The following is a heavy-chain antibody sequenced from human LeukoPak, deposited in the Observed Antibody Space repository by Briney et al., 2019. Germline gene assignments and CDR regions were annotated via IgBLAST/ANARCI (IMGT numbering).Heavy chain of an antibody. CDR1: GYTFTSYG. CDR2: INPNSGGT. J-gene: IGHJ4*02. V-gene: IGHV1-2*02. D-gene: IGHD1-26*01. CDR3: ARGRGSYSLDY. Sequence: ASVKVSCKASGYTFTSYGISWVRQAPGQGLEWMGWINPNSGGTNYAQKFQGRVTMTGDTSISTAYMELSRLTSDDTAVYYCARGRGSYSLDYWGQGTLVTVSS.